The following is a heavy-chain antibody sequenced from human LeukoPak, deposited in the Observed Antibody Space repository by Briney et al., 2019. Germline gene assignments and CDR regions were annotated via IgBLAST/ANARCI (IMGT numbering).Heavy chain of an antibody. J-gene: IGHJ6*02. V-gene: IGHV1-18*01. Sequence: ASVKVSFKASGYTFTSYAISWVRQAPGQGLEWMGWISTYNGNTNYPQKLQGRVTVTTDTSTTTAYMELSSLTSDDTAVYYCVRGGRAPDVWGQGTTVTVSS. CDR2: ISTYNGNT. CDR3: VRGGRAPDV. CDR1: GYTFTSYA.